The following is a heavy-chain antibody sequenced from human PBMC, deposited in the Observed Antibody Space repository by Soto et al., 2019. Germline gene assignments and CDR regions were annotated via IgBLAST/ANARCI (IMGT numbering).Heavy chain of an antibody. D-gene: IGHD3-10*01. CDR2: ISDDGSNK. V-gene: IGHV3-30-3*01. CDR1: GFTFSTYA. J-gene: IGHJ5*02. Sequence: QVQLVESGGGVVQPGRSLRLSCAASGFTFSTYAMHWVRQAPGKGLEWVATISDDGSNKYYADSVKGRFTISRDNSKDKLWLQMNSLRAEDTAVYYCPREGHGDWFDPWGQGTLVTVSS. CDR3: PREGHGDWFDP.